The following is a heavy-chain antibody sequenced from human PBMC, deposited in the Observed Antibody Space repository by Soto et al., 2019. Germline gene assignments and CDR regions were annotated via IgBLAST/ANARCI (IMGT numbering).Heavy chain of an antibody. Sequence: GGSLRLSCAASGFTFSSYAMSWVRQSPGKGLEWVSAISFSGVRTYYADSVKGRFTISRDNSKNTLYLQMNSLRAEDTAVYYCAKVTMIVVVIMYFDYWGQGTMVTVSS. D-gene: IGHD3-22*01. J-gene: IGHJ4*02. CDR1: GFTFSSYA. CDR2: ISFSGVRT. CDR3: AKVTMIVVVIMYFDY. V-gene: IGHV3-23*01.